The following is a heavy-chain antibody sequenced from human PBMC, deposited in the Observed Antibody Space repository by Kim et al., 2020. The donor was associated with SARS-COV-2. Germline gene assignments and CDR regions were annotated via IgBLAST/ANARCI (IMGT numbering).Heavy chain of an antibody. Sequence: SETLSLTCTVSGGSISSYYWSWIRQPPGKGLEWIGYIYYSGSTNYNPSLKSRVTISVDTSKNQFSLKLSSVTAADTAVYYCAREGGAGDSSGYFVDYWGQGTLVTVSS. CDR2: IYYSGST. V-gene: IGHV4-59*01. CDR1: GGSISSYY. CDR3: AREGGAGDSSGYFVDY. D-gene: IGHD3-22*01. J-gene: IGHJ4*02.